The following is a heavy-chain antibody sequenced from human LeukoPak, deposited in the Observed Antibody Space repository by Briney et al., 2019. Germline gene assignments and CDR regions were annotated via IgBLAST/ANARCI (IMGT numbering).Heavy chain of an antibody. CDR3: ARDRDHRALAGSFDP. Sequence: ASGKVSCTTSGYSFTNSGVSWVRQAPGQRLEWMGWISAYNGNAKYAKKVQDRVTLTTDTSTSTAYMELGSLRSDDTAVYYCARDRDHRALAGSFDPWGQGTLVTVSS. D-gene: IGHD6-19*01. CDR1: GYSFTNSG. J-gene: IGHJ5*02. CDR2: ISAYNGNA. V-gene: IGHV1-18*01.